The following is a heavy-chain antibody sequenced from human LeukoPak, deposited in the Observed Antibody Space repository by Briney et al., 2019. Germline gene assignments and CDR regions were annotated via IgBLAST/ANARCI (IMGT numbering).Heavy chain of an antibody. Sequence: PSETLSLTCAVYGGSFSDYWWTWIRQSPGKGLEWIGEVNHSGRTNYNPSLKSRVSISVDRSKKQFSLKLTSVTAADTALYYCARLSTTVTFFDYWGQGTLVTVSS. CDR1: GGSFSDYW. D-gene: IGHD4-17*01. CDR2: VNHSGRT. CDR3: ARLSTTVTFFDY. V-gene: IGHV4-34*01. J-gene: IGHJ4*02.